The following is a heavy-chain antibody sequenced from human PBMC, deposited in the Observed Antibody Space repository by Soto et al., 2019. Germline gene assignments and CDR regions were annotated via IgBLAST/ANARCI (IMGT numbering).Heavy chain of an antibody. V-gene: IGHV4-59*01. CDR3: ARVLVSGWYYFDY. CDR2: IYYSGST. J-gene: IGHJ4*02. CDR1: GGSISSYY. Sequence: QVQLQESGPGLVKPSETLSLTCTVCGGSISSYYWSWIRQPPGKGLEWIGYIYYSGSTNYNPSLKSRVTISVDTSKNQFSLKLSSVTAADTAVYYCARVLVSGWYYFDYWGQGTLVTVSS. D-gene: IGHD6-19*01.